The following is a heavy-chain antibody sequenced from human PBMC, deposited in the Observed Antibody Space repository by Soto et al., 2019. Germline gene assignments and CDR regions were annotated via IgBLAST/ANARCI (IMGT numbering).Heavy chain of an antibody. V-gene: IGHV4-59*01. CDR3: ARRYGGNFDY. CDR2: MYYSGGT. J-gene: IGHJ4*02. CDR1: GGSISSYY. Sequence: SETLSLTCTVSGGSISSYYWSWLRQPPGKGLEWIGYMYYSGGTNYNPSLKSRVTISVDTSKNQFSLKLSSVTAADTAVYYCARRYGGNFDYWGQGTLVTVSS. D-gene: IGHD3-16*01.